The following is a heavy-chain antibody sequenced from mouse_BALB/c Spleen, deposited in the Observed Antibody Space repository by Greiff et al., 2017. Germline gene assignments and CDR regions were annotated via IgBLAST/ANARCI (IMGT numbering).Heavy chain of an antibody. Sequence: EVKLEESGGGLVQPGGSRKLSCAASGFTFSSFGMHWVRQAPEKGLEWVAYISSGSSTIYYADTVKGRFTISRDNPKNTLFLQMTSLRSEDTAMYYCSYGNPSMDYWGQGTSVTVSS. CDR2: ISSGSSTI. CDR1: GFTFSSFG. V-gene: IGHV5-17*02. D-gene: IGHD2-1*01. CDR3: SYGNPSMDY. J-gene: IGHJ4*01.